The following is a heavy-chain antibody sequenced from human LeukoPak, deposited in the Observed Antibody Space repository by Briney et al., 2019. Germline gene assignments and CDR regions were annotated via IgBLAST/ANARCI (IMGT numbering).Heavy chain of an antibody. J-gene: IGHJ4*02. CDR3: ASADGYKIDY. CDR1: GGSISISNSNW. V-gene: IGHV4-4*02. CDR2: IYHSGST. Sequence: PSETLSLTCAVSGGSISISNSNWWSWVRQPPGKGLEWIGEIYHSGSTNYNPSLKSRVTISVDKSKNQFSLKLSSVTAADTAVYYCASADGYKIDYWGQGTLVTVSS. D-gene: IGHD5-24*01.